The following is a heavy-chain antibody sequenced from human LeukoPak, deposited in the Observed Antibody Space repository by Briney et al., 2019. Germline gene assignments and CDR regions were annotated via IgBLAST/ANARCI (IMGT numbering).Heavy chain of an antibody. Sequence: GASVKVSCKASGYTFASHGISWVRQAPGQGLEWMGWISASNGNTNYAQKFQGRVTMTTDTSTSTAYMELRSLRFDDTAVYYCARGESCSGGSCPALWYYGMDVWGQGTTVTVSS. CDR3: ARGESCSGGSCPALWYYGMDV. V-gene: IGHV1-18*01. D-gene: IGHD2-15*01. CDR1: GYTFASHG. CDR2: ISASNGNT. J-gene: IGHJ6*02.